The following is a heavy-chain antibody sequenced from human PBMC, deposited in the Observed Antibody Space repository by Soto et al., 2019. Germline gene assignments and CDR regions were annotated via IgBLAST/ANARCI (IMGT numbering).Heavy chain of an antibody. D-gene: IGHD2-15*01. J-gene: IGHJ6*02. Sequence: PGGSLRLSCAASGFTFSSYDMNWVRQAPGKGLEWVSYISSNSYTIYYADSVKGRFTISRDNAKNSLYLQMNSLRDEDTAVYYCARESVVVAAIWAYYYYYGMDVWGQGTTVTVSS. V-gene: IGHV3-48*02. CDR1: GFTFSSYD. CDR3: ARESVVVAAIWAYYYYYGMDV. CDR2: ISSNSYTI.